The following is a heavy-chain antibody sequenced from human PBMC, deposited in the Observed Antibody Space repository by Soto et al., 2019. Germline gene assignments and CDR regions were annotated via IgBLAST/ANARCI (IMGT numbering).Heavy chain of an antibody. CDR2: ISNSGRIT. CDR3: ARDHGGGGLTLEY. Sequence: QVHPEESGGGLVKPGGSLRLSCRASGFTFSDYYMSWIRQAPGKGLEWVADISNSGRITHHADSVEGRFTIYRDNAKDSLFLQLNNLRPEDSAIYYCARDHGGGGLTLEYWGQGTLVTVSS. D-gene: IGHD3-16*01. V-gene: IGHV3-11*01. CDR1: GFTFSDYY. J-gene: IGHJ4*02.